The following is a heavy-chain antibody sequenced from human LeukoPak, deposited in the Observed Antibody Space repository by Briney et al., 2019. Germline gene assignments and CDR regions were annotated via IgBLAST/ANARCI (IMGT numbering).Heavy chain of an antibody. D-gene: IGHD6-13*01. Sequence: GGSLRLSCAASGFTLSNYAMHWVRQPAGEGLEWVSALGTAGDTFYPGSVKGRFTISRDNAKKSLFLQMNSLRAEDTAVYYCAKDLIVNSNWYYFDSWGQGTLVTVSS. J-gene: IGHJ4*02. CDR3: AKDLIVNSNWYYFDS. V-gene: IGHV3-13*01. CDR2: LGTAGDT. CDR1: GFTLSNYA.